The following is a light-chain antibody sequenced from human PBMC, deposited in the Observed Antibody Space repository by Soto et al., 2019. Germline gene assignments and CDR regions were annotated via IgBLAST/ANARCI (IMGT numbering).Light chain of an antibody. CDR2: GVS. CDR3: QQYGTTLLT. Sequence: ESVLTQSPGTLSLSPGERATLSCRASQSVSSNYLAWYQQKPGQAPRLLIYGVSSRATGIPDRFSGSGSGTDFTLTISRLEPEDFAVYYCQQYGTTLLTFGGGTKVEIK. J-gene: IGKJ4*01. V-gene: IGKV3-20*01. CDR1: QSVSSNY.